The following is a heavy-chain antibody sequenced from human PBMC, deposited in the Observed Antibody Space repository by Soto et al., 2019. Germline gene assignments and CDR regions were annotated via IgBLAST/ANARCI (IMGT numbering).Heavy chain of an antibody. CDR1: GGPFNNHA. J-gene: IGHJ3*02. CDR3: ASDYGEIDAFEI. Sequence: QVQLVQSGAEVKKPGSSVKVSCKTSGGPFNNHAINWVRQAPGQGLEWVGLVIPTLATADYAQKFQGRVTMTADEVTNTAYMELSSLRSVDAGVYYCASDYGEIDAFEIWRQGTLVTVSS. D-gene: IGHD4-17*01. CDR2: VIPTLATA. V-gene: IGHV1-69*01.